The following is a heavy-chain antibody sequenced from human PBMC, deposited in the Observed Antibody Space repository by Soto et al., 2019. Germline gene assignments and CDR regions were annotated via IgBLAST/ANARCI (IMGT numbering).Heavy chain of an antibody. CDR1: SWSVRTYG. Sequence: SFAPSSWSVRTYGMHWVVQAPRKGREWVAGISYDGSNKYYTDPVKGRFTISRDNSKNPLYLQMNSLRAEDTAVHYCAKDLHGRGWLWCQGHLVTVSS. CDR2: ISYDGSNK. V-gene: IGHV3-30*18. D-gene: IGHD6-19*01. CDR3: AKDLHGRGWL. J-gene: IGHJ4*02.